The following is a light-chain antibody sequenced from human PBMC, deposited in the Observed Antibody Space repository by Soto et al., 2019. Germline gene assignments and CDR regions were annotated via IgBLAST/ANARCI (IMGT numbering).Light chain of an antibody. V-gene: IGKV3-11*01. CDR3: QQRFT. Sequence: EIVLTQSPATLSLSPGERATLSCRASQSVSSYLAWYQQKPGQAPRLLIYDASNRATGIPARFSGSGSGTDFTLHISSREPEDFAVYYCQQRFTFGPGTKVDIK. J-gene: IGKJ3*01. CDR2: DAS. CDR1: QSVSSY.